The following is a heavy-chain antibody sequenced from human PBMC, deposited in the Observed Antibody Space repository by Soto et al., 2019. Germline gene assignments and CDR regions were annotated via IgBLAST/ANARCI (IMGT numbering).Heavy chain of an antibody. D-gene: IGHD3-16*01. Sequence: PSETLSLTCTVSGGSISNRDSYWGWIRQPPGKGLEWIGSFHYSGSTYYNPSLKSRVTISVDTSKNQLSLRVTSVTAADTAVYYCARGFGRSHFDYWGQGTLVTVSS. V-gene: IGHV4-39*01. J-gene: IGHJ4*02. CDR3: ARGFGRSHFDY. CDR1: GGSISNRDSY. CDR2: FHYSGST.